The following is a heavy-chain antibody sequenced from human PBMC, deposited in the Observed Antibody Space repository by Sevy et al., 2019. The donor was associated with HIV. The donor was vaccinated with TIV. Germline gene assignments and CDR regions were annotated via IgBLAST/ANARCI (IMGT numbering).Heavy chain of an antibody. CDR2: MRPNSGEV. J-gene: IGHJ4*02. Sequence: ASVKVSCKASRSTFVSNDINWLRQAPGQGLEWVGWMRPNSGEVGYAQKFQGRVTMTRNISITTAYMDLGRLRFDDTAVYYCAQGYYFTYWGQGTVVTVSS. D-gene: IGHD3-22*01. V-gene: IGHV1-8*01. CDR3: AQGYYFTY. CDR1: RSTFVSND.